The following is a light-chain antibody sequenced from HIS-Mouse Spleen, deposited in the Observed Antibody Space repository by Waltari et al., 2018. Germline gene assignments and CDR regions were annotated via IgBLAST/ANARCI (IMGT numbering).Light chain of an antibody. CDR2: RNN. CDR3: AAWDDSLSGVV. Sequence: QSVLTQPPSASGTPGQRVTISCSASSSNIGSNYVYWYQQLPGTAPKLPIYRNNQRPSGGPDRFSGSKSGTSASLAISGLRSEDEADYYCAAWDDSLSGVVFGGGTKLTVL. V-gene: IGLV1-47*01. J-gene: IGLJ2*01. CDR1: SSNIGSNY.